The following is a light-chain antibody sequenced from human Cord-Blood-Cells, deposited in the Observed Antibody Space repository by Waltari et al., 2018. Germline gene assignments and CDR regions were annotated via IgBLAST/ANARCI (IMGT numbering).Light chain of an antibody. J-gene: IGLJ3*02. CDR3: SSYTSSSTWV. CDR1: TRDVGGYTY. Sequence: QSALTQPASVSGSPGQSITISRTGTTRDVGGYTYVSWYQQHPGKAPKLMIYDVSNRPSGVSNRFSGSKSGNTASLTISGLQAEDEADYYCSSYTSSSTWVFGGGTKLTVL. V-gene: IGLV2-14*01. CDR2: DVS.